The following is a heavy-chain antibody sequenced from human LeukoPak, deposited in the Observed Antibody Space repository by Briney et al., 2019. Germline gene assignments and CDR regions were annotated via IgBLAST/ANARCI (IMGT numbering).Heavy chain of an antibody. V-gene: IGHV1-2*02. D-gene: IGHD3-10*01. CDR1: GYTSTGYY. Sequence: ASVKVSCKASGYTSTGYYMHWVRQAPGQGLEWMGWINPNSGGTNYAQKFQGRVTMTRDTSISTAYMELSRLRSDDTAVYYCARSAPSRGWFGELLSSSLIDYWGQGTLVTVSS. J-gene: IGHJ4*02. CDR3: ARSAPSRGWFGELLSSSLIDY. CDR2: INPNSGGT.